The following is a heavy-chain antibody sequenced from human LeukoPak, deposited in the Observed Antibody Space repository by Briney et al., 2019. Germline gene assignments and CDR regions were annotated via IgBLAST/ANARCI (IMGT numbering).Heavy chain of an antibody. J-gene: IGHJ4*02. CDR2: INPNSGGT. CDR3: ARSYRRISMVRGVMWSY. D-gene: IGHD3-10*01. V-gene: IGHV1-2*02. CDR1: GYTFTGYY. Sequence: GASVKVSCKASGYTFTGYYMHWVRQAPGQGLEWMGWINPNSGGTNYAQKFQGRVTMTRDTSISTAYLELSRLSSDDTAVYYCARSYRRISMVRGVMWSYWGQGTLVSVSS.